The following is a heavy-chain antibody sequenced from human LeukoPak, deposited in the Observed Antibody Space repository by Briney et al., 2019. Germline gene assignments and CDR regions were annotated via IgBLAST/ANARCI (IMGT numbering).Heavy chain of an antibody. Sequence: PGGSLRLSCADSGFTFSNYNMNWVRQAPGKAMEWVSSITSSGTYTFYADSVKGRFTISRDNAKNSLYLQMNSLRAEDTAVYYCARETVAGGAFDIWGQGTMVTVSS. V-gene: IGHV3-21*01. D-gene: IGHD6-19*01. CDR2: ITSSGTYT. J-gene: IGHJ3*02. CDR3: ARETVAGGAFDI. CDR1: GFTFSNYN.